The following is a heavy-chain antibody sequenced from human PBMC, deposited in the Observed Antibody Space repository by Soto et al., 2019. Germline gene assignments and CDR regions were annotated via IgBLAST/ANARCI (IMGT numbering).Heavy chain of an antibody. Sequence: LETLPHTCTVSGGSSSSSSYYWGWIRQPPGKGLEWIGSIYYSGSTYYNPSLKSRVTISVDRSKNQFSLKLSSVTAADTAVYYCARVPGPWGQGTLVTVSS. J-gene: IGHJ5*02. CDR3: ARVPGP. V-gene: IGHV4-39*07. CDR1: GGSSSSSSYY. CDR2: IYYSGST. D-gene: IGHD3-10*01.